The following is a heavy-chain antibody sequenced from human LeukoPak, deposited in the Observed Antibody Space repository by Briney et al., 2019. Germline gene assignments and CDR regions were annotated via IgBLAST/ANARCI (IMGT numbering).Heavy chain of an antibody. J-gene: IGHJ4*02. CDR1: GDSVSSNSAA. V-gene: IGHV6-1*01. Sequence: SQTLSLTCALSGDSVSSNSAAWNWIRQSPSGGLEWLGRTYYRSKRNNDYAVSVKSRITINPDTSKNQFSLQLNSVTPEDSAVYYCARDQYSSGWYRFDYWGQGTLVTVSS. CDR3: ARDQYSSGWYRFDY. D-gene: IGHD6-19*01. CDR2: TYYRSKRNN.